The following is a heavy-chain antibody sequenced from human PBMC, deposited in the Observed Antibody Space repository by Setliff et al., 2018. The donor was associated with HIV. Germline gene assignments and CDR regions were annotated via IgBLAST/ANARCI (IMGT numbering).Heavy chain of an antibody. CDR2: IHYTGNT. D-gene: IGHD4-17*01. J-gene: IGHJ3*02. CDR3: ARGGYGGNFDAFDI. Sequence: SETLSLTCTVSGASISSYYWSWIRQPPGKGLEWIGFIHYTGNTNYNPSLKSRVTMSTDTSKNQFSLKLSSVTAADTAVYYCARGGYGGNFDAFDIWGQGTMVTVS. V-gene: IGHV4-59*08. CDR1: GASISSYY.